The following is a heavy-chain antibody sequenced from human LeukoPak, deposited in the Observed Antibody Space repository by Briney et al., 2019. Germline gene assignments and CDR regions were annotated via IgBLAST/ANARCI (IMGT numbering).Heavy chain of an antibody. CDR3: TRDRLSGSYFNGY. Sequence: GGSLRLSCAASGFTFSSYAMSWVRQAPGKGLEWVGFIRSKAYGGTTEYAASVKGRFTISRDDSKSIAYLQMNSLKTEDTAVYYCTRDRLSGSYFNGYWGQGTLVTVSS. V-gene: IGHV3-49*04. J-gene: IGHJ4*02. CDR2: IRSKAYGGTT. CDR1: GFTFSSYA. D-gene: IGHD1-26*01.